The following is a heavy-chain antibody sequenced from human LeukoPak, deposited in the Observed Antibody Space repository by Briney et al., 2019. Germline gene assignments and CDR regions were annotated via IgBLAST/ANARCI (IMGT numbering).Heavy chain of an antibody. Sequence: GGSLRLSCAASGFTFSSYGMHWVRQAPGKGLEWVAFIRYDGSNKYYADSVKGRFTISRYNSKNTLYLQMNGLRAEDTAVCYCVQAPSGRYFDDDWGQGTLVTVSS. CDR2: IRYDGSNK. D-gene: IGHD3-9*01. CDR1: GFTFSSYG. J-gene: IGHJ4*02. CDR3: VQAPSGRYFDDD. V-gene: IGHV3-30*02.